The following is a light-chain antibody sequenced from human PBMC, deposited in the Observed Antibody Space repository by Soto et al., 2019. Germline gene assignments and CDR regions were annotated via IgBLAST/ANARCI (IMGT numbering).Light chain of an antibody. Sequence: QSVLAQPASVSGSPGQSITNSCTGASCYVGTYSLVSWYQQHPGKAPKVVIYEGHKRPSGVPDRFSGSTSVNTASLTISGLQTDDEADYYCCLYVGATTYVFGTGTKLTVL. CDR1: SCYVGTYSL. J-gene: IGLJ1*01. CDR3: CLYVGATTYV. CDR2: EGH. V-gene: IGLV2-23*01.